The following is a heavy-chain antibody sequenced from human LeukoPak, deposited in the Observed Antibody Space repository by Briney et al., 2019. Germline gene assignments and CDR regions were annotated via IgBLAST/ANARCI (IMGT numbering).Heavy chain of an antibody. Sequence: NSSETLSLTCTVSGYSISSGYYWGWIRQPPGKGLEWIGSIYHSGSTYYNPSLKSRVTISVDTSKNQFSLKLSSVTAADTAVYYCARPVPSRLGWFDPWGQGTLVAVSS. V-gene: IGHV4-38-2*02. CDR3: ARPVPSRLGWFDP. D-gene: IGHD1-1*01. CDR1: GYSISSGYY. J-gene: IGHJ5*02. CDR2: IYHSGST.